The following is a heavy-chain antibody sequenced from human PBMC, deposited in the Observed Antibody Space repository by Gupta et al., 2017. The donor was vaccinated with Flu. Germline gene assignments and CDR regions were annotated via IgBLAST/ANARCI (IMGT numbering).Heavy chain of an antibody. CDR1: GGTFSSYT. CDR3: AREPTLHDYDSSGYRGDY. Sequence: QVQLVQSGAEVKKPGSSVKVSCKASGGTFSSYTISWVRQAPGQGLEWMGRIIPILGIANYAQKFQGRVTITADKSTSTADMELSSLRSEDTAVYYCAREPTLHDYDSSGYRGDYGGQGTLVTVSS. J-gene: IGHJ4*02. CDR2: IIPILGIA. V-gene: IGHV1-69*08. D-gene: IGHD3-22*01.